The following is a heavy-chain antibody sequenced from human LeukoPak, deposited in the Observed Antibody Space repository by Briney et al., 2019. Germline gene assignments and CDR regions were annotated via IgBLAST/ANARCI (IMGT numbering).Heavy chain of an antibody. D-gene: IGHD1-26*01. CDR2: IFPGDSDT. V-gene: IGHV5-51*01. J-gene: IGHJ4*02. Sequence: GESLKISCKGSGYTFTSYWIAWVRQVPGKGLEWMGIIFPGDSDTRYSPSFQGQVTISADKSISTAYLQWSSLKASDTAMYYCARPTPLPGVDYWGQGTLVTVSS. CDR1: GYTFTSYW. CDR3: ARPTPLPGVDY.